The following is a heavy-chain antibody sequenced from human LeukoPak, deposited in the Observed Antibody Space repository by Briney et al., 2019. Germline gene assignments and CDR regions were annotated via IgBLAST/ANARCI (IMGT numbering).Heavy chain of an antibody. CDR2: FDTEDGET. V-gene: IGHV1-24*01. Sequence: ASVNVSRKLSVYTLTELSMHWVRQAPGKGVGGMGGFDTEDGETIDAQKFQGRVTMTEDTSTDTAYMELSSLRSEDTAVYYCATESGCSSTSCYGDYYYYGMDVWGQGTTVTVSS. CDR3: ATESGCSSTSCYGDYYYYGMDV. J-gene: IGHJ6*02. CDR1: VYTLTELS. D-gene: IGHD2-2*01.